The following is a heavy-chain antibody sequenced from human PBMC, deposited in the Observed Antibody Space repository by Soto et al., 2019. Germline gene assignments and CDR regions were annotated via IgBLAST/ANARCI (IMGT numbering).Heavy chain of an antibody. V-gene: IGHV4-30-4*01. D-gene: IGHD5-12*01. CDR1: GASISSGDYF. CDR3: AREKGYISGPKNFDY. J-gene: IGHJ4*02. Sequence: SETLSLTCTVSGASISSGDYFWSWIRQSPGKGLQWIGYIYDSGSSYYNPSLKSRVTMSVDTSKNQFSLKLSSVAAADTAVYYCAREKGYISGPKNFDYWGQGTLVTVSS. CDR2: IYDSGSS.